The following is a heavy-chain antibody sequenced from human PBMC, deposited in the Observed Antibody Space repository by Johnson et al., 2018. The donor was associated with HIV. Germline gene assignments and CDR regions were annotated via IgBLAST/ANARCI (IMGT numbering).Heavy chain of an antibody. CDR1: GFTFSSYT. CDR2: ISYDGSNK. D-gene: IGHD6-6*01. V-gene: IGHV3-30*04. CDR3: ARAQLLADDAFNN. J-gene: IGHJ3*02. Sequence: QEQLVESGGGVVQPGRSLRLSCVVSGFTFSSYTMHWVRQAPGKGLEWVAVISYDGSNKYFADSVKGRFTISRDNSKNTLYLQMNSLRAEDTAVYYCARAQLLADDAFNNWGQGTMVTVSS.